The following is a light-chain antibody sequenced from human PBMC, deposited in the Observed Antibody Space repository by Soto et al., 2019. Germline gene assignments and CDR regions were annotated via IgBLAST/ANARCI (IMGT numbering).Light chain of an antibody. CDR1: SSDIGNYNY. V-gene: IGLV2-14*01. J-gene: IGLJ1*01. CDR3: SSYTSTSSYV. CDR2: EVS. Sequence: SVLTQPASVSGSPGQSITISCTGTSSDIGNYNYVSWYQQHPGKAPKLMISEVSNRPSGVSNRFSGSKSGNTASLTISGLQAEDEADYYCSSYTSTSSYVFGGGTKV.